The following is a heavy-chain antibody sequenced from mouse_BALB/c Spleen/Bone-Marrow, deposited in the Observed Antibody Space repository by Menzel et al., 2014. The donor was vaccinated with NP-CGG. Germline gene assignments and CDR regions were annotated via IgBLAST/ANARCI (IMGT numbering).Heavy chain of an antibody. CDR2: IDPYYGGT. CDR1: GYSFTGYN. CDR3: AMGVRLYWYFDV. Sequence: EVQLQQSGPELEKPGASVKISCKASGYSFTGYNMNWVRQSNGKSLEWIGNIDPYYGGTSYNQKFKGKATLTVDRSSSTAYMQLDSLTTEDSAVYYCAMGVRLYWYFDVWGAGTTVTVSS. D-gene: IGHD2-3*01. V-gene: IGHV1-39*01. J-gene: IGHJ1*01.